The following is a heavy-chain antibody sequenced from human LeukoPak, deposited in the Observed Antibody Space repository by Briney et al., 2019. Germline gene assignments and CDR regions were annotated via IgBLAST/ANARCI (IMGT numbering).Heavy chain of an antibody. CDR2: IYYSGST. J-gene: IGHJ3*02. CDR1: GGSISSGDYY. Sequence: TSETLSLTCTVSGGSISSGDYYWRWIRQPPGKGLEWIGYIYYSGSTYYNPSLKSRVTISVDTSKNQFSLKLSSVTAADTAVYYCARLPAGEGAFDIWGQGTMVTVSS. V-gene: IGHV4-30-4*01. D-gene: IGHD3-16*01. CDR3: ARLPAGEGAFDI.